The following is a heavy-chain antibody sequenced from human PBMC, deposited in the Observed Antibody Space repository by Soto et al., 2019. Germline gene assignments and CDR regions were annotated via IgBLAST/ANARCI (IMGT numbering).Heavy chain of an antibody. CDR1: GGSISSSSYY. D-gene: IGHD6-19*01. V-gene: IGHV4-39*01. CDR3: ARQARQWLLDY. CDR2: IYYSGST. J-gene: IGHJ4*02. Sequence: SETLALSCTVSGGSISSSSYYLGWIRQPPGKGLEWIGSIYYSGSTYYNPSLKSRVTISVDTSKNQFSLKLSSVTAADTAVYYCARQARQWLLDYWVQRTPVTVSS.